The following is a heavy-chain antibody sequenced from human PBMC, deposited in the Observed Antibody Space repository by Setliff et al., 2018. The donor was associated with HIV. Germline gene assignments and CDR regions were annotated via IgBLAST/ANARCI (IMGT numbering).Heavy chain of an antibody. Sequence: LSLTCTVSGGSISSYYWSWIRQPPGKGLEWIGYIYYSGSTNYNPSLKSRVTISVDTSKNQFSLKLSSVTAADTAVYYCARVGVDHDAFDMWGQGTMVTVSS. CDR3: ARVGVDHDAFDM. CDR2: IYYSGST. V-gene: IGHV4-59*01. D-gene: IGHD1-26*01. J-gene: IGHJ3*02. CDR1: GGSISSYY.